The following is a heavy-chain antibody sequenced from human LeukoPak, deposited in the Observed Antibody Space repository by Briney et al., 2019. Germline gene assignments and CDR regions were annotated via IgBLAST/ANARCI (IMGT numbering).Heavy chain of an antibody. Sequence: PGRSLRLSCAASGFTFSSYAMHWVRQAPGKGLKWVANIKEDGSEKYYVDSVKGRFTISRDSAKNSLYLQMNSLRVEDTAVYYCARDHNYGSDYWGQGTLVTVSS. CDR3: ARDHNYGSDY. V-gene: IGHV3-7*03. J-gene: IGHJ4*02. CDR2: IKEDGSEK. D-gene: IGHD5-18*01. CDR1: GFTFSSYA.